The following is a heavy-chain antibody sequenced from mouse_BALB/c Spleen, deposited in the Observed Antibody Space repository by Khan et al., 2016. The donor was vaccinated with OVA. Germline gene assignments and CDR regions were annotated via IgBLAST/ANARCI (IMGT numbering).Heavy chain of an antibody. CDR2: ITCSGST. D-gene: IGHD2-3*01. J-gene: IGHJ3*01. CDR1: GYSITSDYA. Sequence: EVQLQESGPGLVKPSQSLSLTCTVTGYSITSDYAWNWIRQFPGNKLEWMGYITCSGSTSYNPSLKSRISITRDTSKNQFFLQLNFVTTEDTATYYCAMERTYWGQGTLVTVSA. V-gene: IGHV3-2*02. CDR3: AMERTY.